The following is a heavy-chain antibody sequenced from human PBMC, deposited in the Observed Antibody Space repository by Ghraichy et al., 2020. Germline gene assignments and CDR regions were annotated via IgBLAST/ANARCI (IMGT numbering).Heavy chain of an antibody. CDR2: IYYSGST. V-gene: IGHV4-59*01. D-gene: IGHD3-10*01. Sequence: SQTLSLTCTVSGPSISSYYWSWILQPTRKGLEWIGYIYYSGSTNYNPSLKSRVTISVDTSKNQFSLKLSSVTAADTAVYYCARGGFIWFGDYYYGMDVWGQGTKVTVSS. CDR3: ARGGFIWFGDYYYGMDV. CDR1: GPSISSYY. J-gene: IGHJ6*02.